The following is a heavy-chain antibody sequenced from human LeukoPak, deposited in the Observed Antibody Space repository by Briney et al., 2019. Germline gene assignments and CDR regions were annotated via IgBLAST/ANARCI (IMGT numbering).Heavy chain of an antibody. CDR3: ARSRLHPIIFDY. Sequence: PSETLSLTCAVYGGSFSGYYWSWIRQRPGKGLEWIGEINHSGSTNYNPSLKSRVTISVDTSKTQFSLKLSSVTAADTAVYYCARSRLHPIIFDYWGQGTLVTVSS. D-gene: IGHD5-24*01. J-gene: IGHJ4*02. CDR1: GGSFSGYY. CDR2: INHSGST. V-gene: IGHV4-34*01.